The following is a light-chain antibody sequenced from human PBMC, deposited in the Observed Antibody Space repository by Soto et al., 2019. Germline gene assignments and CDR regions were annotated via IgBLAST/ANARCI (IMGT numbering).Light chain of an antibody. J-gene: IGLJ3*02. Sequence: QSVLTQPPSASGTPGQRVNISCSGSSSNIGSNYVYWYQQLPGTAPKLLIFTNDQRTSGVPGRFSGSKSGTSASLAISGLRSEDEADYYCAVWDDSLRGWVFGGGTKLTVL. V-gene: IGLV1-47*02. CDR1: SSNIGSNY. CDR3: AVWDDSLRGWV. CDR2: TND.